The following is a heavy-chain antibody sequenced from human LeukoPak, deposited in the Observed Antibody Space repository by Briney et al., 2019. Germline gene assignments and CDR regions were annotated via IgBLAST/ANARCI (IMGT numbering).Heavy chain of an antibody. V-gene: IGHV3-53*01. Sequence: GGSLRLSCAASGFTVSSNYMSWVRQAPGKGLEWVSVIYSGGSTYYADSVKGRFTTSRDNSKNTLYLQMNSLRAEDTAVYYCARDRRDSTIEPPFHYYYYMDVWGKGTTVTVSS. CDR2: IYSGGST. D-gene: IGHD5-24*01. CDR1: GFTVSSNY. CDR3: ARDRRDSTIEPPFHYYYYMDV. J-gene: IGHJ6*03.